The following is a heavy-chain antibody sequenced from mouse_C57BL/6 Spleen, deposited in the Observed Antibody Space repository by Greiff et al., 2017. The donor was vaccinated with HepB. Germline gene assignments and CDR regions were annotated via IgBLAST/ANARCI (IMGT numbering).Heavy chain of an antibody. CDR2: ISGGGGNT. J-gene: IGHJ2*01. Sequence: EVKLMESGGGLVKPGGSLKLSCAASGFTFSSYTMSWVRQTPEKRLEWVATISGGGGNTYYPDSVKGRFTISRDNAKNTLYLQMSSLRSEDTALYYCARLDYGNFYYFDYWGQGTTLTVSS. V-gene: IGHV5-9*01. D-gene: IGHD2-1*01. CDR1: GFTFSSYT. CDR3: ARLDYGNFYYFDY.